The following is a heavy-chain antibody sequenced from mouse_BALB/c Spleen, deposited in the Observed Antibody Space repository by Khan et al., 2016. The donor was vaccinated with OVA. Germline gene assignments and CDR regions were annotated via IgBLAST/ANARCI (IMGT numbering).Heavy chain of an antibody. V-gene: IGHV1-26*01. CDR1: GYTFTDYY. CDR2: INPNNGDT. CDR3: TRGLFDV. J-gene: IGHJ1*01. Sequence: VQLKQSGPELVKPGASVKMSCKASGYTFTDYYMKWLKQSHGKSLEWIGDINPNNGDTFYNQKFKDKATLTVDKSFSTAYMQLNSLTSEDSAVFYCTRGLFDVWGAGTTVTVSS.